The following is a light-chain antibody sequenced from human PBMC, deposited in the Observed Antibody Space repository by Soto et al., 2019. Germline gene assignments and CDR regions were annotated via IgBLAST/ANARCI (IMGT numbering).Light chain of an antibody. J-gene: IGKJ2*01. CDR1: KSINYW. CDR2: KAS. Sequence: DIQMTQSPSILSASVGDRVTVTCRATKSINYWLAWYQQKPGRAPNLLIYKASSLESGVPSRFSGSGSGTEFTLTISSLQPDDFATYYCQQYSNYPYTFGQGTKLEIK. CDR3: QQYSNYPYT. V-gene: IGKV1-5*03.